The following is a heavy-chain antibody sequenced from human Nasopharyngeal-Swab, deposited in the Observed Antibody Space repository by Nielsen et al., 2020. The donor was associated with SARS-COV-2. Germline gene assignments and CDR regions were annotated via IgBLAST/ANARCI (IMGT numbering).Heavy chain of an antibody. V-gene: IGHV3-48*03. D-gene: IGHD3-22*01. CDR3: ARGDDSSGFSITLDY. CDR1: GFTFISYE. J-gene: IGHJ4*02. Sequence: GGSLSLSCAASGFTFISYEMNWVRQPPGKGLDRVSYLSASGTNIYYADSVKGRFTISRDNAKNSLYLQMNSLRAEDTAVYYCARGDDSSGFSITLDYWGQGTLVTVSS. CDR2: LSASGTNI.